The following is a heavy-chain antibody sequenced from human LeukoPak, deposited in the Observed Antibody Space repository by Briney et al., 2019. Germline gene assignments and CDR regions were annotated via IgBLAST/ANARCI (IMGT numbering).Heavy chain of an antibody. CDR3: AKDLSSRDYVWGSYRPDFDY. V-gene: IGHV3-23*01. CDR1: GFTFSSYG. Sequence: GGSLRLSRAASGFTFSSYGMSWVRQAPGKGLEWVSAISGSGGSTYYADSVKGRFTISRDNSKNTLYLQMNSLRAEDTAVYYCAKDLSSRDYVWGSYRPDFDYWGQGTLVTVSS. CDR2: ISGSGGST. D-gene: IGHD3-16*02. J-gene: IGHJ4*02.